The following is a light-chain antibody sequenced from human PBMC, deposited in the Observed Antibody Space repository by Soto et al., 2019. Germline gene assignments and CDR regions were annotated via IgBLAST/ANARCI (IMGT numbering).Light chain of an antibody. Sequence: QSVLTQPPSASGTPGQRVTMSCSGSSSNIGSNTVNWYQQLPGTAPKLLIHSNNQRPLGVPDRFSGSKSGTSASLAISGLQSEDEADYYCAAWDDSLNGHVFGGGTKVTVL. V-gene: IGLV1-44*01. CDR2: SNN. J-gene: IGLJ2*01. CDR1: SSNIGSNT. CDR3: AAWDDSLNGHV.